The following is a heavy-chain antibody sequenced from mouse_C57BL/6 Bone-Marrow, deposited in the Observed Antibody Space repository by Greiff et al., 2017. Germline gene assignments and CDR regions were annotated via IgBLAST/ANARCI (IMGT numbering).Heavy chain of an antibody. CDR3: AKEVYYDSSSTYYYAVDY. CDR2: IYPRSGNT. CDR1: GYTFTSYG. Sequence: QVTLKESGAELARPGASVKLSCKASGYTFTSYGISWVKQRTGQGLEWIGEIYPRSGNTYYNEKFKGKATLTADKSSSTAYMELRSLTSKDSAVYCCAKEVYYDSSSTYYYAVDYWGRGTSVTVSS. V-gene: IGHV1-81*01. D-gene: IGHD1-1*01. J-gene: IGHJ4*01.